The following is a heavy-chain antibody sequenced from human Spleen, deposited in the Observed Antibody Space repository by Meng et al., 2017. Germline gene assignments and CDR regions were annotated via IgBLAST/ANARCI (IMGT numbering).Heavy chain of an antibody. J-gene: IGHJ6*02. CDR1: DYSISSGYL. V-gene: IGHV4-38-2*02. D-gene: IGHD5-24*01. CDR3: AREVEMANDGYYYYGMDV. Sequence: SETLSLTCTVSDYSISSGYLWGWIRQPPGKGLEWIASIYHSGDSYYSPSLKSRVTISVDTSKNQFSLKVNSVTAADTAVYYCAREVEMANDGYYYYGMDVWGQGTTVTVSS. CDR2: IYHSGDS.